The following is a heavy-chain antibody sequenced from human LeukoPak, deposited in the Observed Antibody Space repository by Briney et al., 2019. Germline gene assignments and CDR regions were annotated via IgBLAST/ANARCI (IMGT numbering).Heavy chain of an antibody. J-gene: IGHJ3*02. Sequence: GGSLRLSCAASGFNFSNYWMSWVRQAPGKGLEWVANIKEDGSQKYYVDSVKGRFTISRDNAKNSLYLQMDSLRAEDTAVYYCARSNAFDIWGQGTMVTVSS. CDR3: ARSNAFDI. CDR2: IKEDGSQK. CDR1: GFNFSNYW. V-gene: IGHV3-7*05.